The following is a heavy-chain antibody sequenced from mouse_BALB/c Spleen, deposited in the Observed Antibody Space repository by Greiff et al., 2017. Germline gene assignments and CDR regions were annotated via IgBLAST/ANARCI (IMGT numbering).Heavy chain of an antibody. V-gene: IGHV5-17*02. Sequence: EVHLVESGGGLVQPGGSRKLSCAASGFTFSSFGMHWVRQAPEKGLEWVAYISSGSSTIYYADTVKGRFTISRDNPKNTLFLQMTSLRSEDTAMYYCAREGRGLFAYWGQGTLVTVSA. CDR3: AREGRGLFAY. CDR1: GFTFSSFG. J-gene: IGHJ3*01. D-gene: IGHD1-2*01. CDR2: ISSGSSTI.